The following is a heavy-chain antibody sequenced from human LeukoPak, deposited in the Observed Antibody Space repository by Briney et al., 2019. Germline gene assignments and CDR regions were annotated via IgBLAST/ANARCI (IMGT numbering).Heavy chain of an antibody. Sequence: SETLSFTCAVSGGSISNSNWWSWVRQPPGKGLEWIGEINHSGSTNYNPSLKSRVTISVDTSKNQFSLKLSSVTAADTAVYYCARGVSWGSYCSGGSCYSHDAFDIWGQGTMVTVPS. CDR1: GGSISNSNW. J-gene: IGHJ3*02. V-gene: IGHV4-4*02. D-gene: IGHD2-15*01. CDR2: INHSGST. CDR3: ARGVSWGSYCSGGSCYSHDAFDI.